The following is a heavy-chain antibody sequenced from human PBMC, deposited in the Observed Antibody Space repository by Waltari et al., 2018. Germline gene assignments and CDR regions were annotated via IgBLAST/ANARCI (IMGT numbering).Heavy chain of an antibody. Sequence: EVQLVQSGAEVKKPGATVKISCKASGYTFTDYYMHWVQQAPGKGLEWMGRVDPEDGETIYAEKFQGRVTITADTSTDTAYMELSSLRSEDTAVYYCASGSSRDSSGYYFMGYWGQGTLVTVSS. CDR1: GYTFTDYY. D-gene: IGHD3-22*01. J-gene: IGHJ4*02. CDR3: ASGSSRDSSGYYFMGY. V-gene: IGHV1-69-2*01. CDR2: VDPEDGET.